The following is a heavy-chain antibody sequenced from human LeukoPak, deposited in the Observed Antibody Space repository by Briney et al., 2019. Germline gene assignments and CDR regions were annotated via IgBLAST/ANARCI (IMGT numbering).Heavy chain of an antibody. Sequence: SETLSLTCAVYGGSSSGYYWSWIRQPPGKGLEWIGEINHSGSTNYNPSLKSRVTISVDTSKNQFSLKLSSVTAADTAVYYCARLVVPATIVYMDVWGKGTTVTVSS. D-gene: IGHD2-2*01. CDR2: INHSGST. CDR3: ARLVVPATIVYMDV. CDR1: GGSSSGYY. V-gene: IGHV4-34*01. J-gene: IGHJ6*03.